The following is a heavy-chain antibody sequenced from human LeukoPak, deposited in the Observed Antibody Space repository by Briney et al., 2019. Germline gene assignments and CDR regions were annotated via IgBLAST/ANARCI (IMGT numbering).Heavy chain of an antibody. D-gene: IGHD1-26*01. J-gene: IGHJ6*03. V-gene: IGHV1-18*01. Sequence: ASVTVSCKASGYTFTSYGISWVRQAPGQGLEWMGWISAYNGNTNYAQKLQGRVTMTTDTSTSTAYMELRSLRSDDAAVYYCARVFYSGSYYGYYYYYMDVWGKGTTVTISS. CDR2: ISAYNGNT. CDR3: ARVFYSGSYYGYYYYYMDV. CDR1: GYTFTSYG.